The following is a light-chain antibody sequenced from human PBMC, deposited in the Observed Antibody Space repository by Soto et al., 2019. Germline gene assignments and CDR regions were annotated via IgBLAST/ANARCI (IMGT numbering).Light chain of an antibody. J-gene: IGKJ4*01. V-gene: IGKV1-5*03. CDR3: QRYNNWPLT. CDR1: QSISTW. Sequence: DIQMTQSPSTLSASVGDRVTITCRASQSISTWLAWYQQKPGKGPTLLIYKASRLESGVPSRFSGSGSGTEFALTINSLQSEDFAVYYCQRYNNWPLTFGGGTKV. CDR2: KAS.